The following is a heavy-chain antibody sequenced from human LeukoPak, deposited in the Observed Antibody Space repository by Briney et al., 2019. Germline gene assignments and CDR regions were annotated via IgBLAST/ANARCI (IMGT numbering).Heavy chain of an antibody. Sequence: ASVKVSCKASGYTFTGYYMHWVRQAPGQGLEWMGWINPNSGGTKYAQKFQDRVTMTRDTSISTAYMELSRLRSDDTAVYYCARPRIVVAKWGFDPWGQGTLVTVSS. CDR1: GYTFTGYY. D-gene: IGHD2-2*01. CDR2: INPNSGGT. J-gene: IGHJ5*02. CDR3: ARPRIVVAKWGFDP. V-gene: IGHV1-2*02.